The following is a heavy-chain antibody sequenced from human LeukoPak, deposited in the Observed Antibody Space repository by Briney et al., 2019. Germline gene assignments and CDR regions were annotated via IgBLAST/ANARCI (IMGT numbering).Heavy chain of an antibody. CDR2: IYYSGST. CDR1: GGSISSYY. CDR3: AREAPMAGGPFDY. Sequence: PSETLSLTCTVSGGSISSYYWSWIRQPPGKGLEWIGYIYYSGSTNYNPSLKSRVTISVDTSKNQFSLKLSSVTAADTAVYYCAREAPMAGGPFDYWGQETLVTVSS. V-gene: IGHV4-59*01. J-gene: IGHJ4*02. D-gene: IGHD4-23*01.